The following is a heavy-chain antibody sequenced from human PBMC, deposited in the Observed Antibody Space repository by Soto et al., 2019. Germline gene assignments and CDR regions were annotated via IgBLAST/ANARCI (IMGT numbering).Heavy chain of an antibody. CDR2: IRDSGST. D-gene: IGHD2-8*01. CDR3: ARAMANYFDY. CDR1: GGSVSSDDYS. V-gene: IGHV4-31*03. J-gene: IGHJ4*02. Sequence: QVQLQESGPGLVKPSQTLSVTCTVSGGSVSSDDYSWSWIRQHPGKGLEWIGYIRDSGSTYYNPSLECRVTISVYTSKNQFSLRLRSVTAADTAVYYCARAMANYFDYWGQGTLVTASS.